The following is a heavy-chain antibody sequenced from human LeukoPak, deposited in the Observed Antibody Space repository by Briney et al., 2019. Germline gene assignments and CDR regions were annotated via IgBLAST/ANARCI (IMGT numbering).Heavy chain of an antibody. Sequence: GGSLRLSCAASGFTFGAYTINWVRQAPGKGLEWVSSISSSSSYIYYADSVKGRFTISRDNAKNSLYLQMNSLRVDDTAVYYCARDLNWPGPWGQGTLVTVSS. J-gene: IGHJ5*02. CDR2: ISSSSSYI. CDR1: GFTFGAYT. V-gene: IGHV3-21*04. CDR3: ARDLNWPGP.